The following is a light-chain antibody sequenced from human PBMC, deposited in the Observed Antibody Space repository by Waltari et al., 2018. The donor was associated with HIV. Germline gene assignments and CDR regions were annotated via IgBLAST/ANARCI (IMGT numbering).Light chain of an antibody. CDR2: HNH. V-gene: IGLV1-44*01. CDR1: SSHIGTNT. Sequence: QSVMTQPPSASATPGQTVTISCSGSSSHIGTNTANWYQQPPGTAPKILLYHNHQRPSGVPDRFSGSKSGTSASLASSGLQSEDEAAYYCAAWDVSLSGLWVFGGGTKLTVL. CDR3: AAWDVSLSGLWV. J-gene: IGLJ3*02.